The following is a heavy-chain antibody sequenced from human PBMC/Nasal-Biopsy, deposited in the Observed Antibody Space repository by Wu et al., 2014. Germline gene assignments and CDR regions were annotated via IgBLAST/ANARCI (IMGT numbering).Heavy chain of an antibody. CDR1: GFTFSRYA. D-gene: IGHD6-19*01. V-gene: IGHV3-30-3*01. CDR2: ISSDGINK. Sequence: LRLSCAASGFTFSRYAVHWVRQAPGKGLEWVTLISSDGINKYYIDSVKGRFTISRDNSKNTLYLQMNSLRADDTAIYYCARDWNEGVAVASLDLWGQGTLVTVSS. CDR3: ARDWNEGVAVASLDL. J-gene: IGHJ5*02.